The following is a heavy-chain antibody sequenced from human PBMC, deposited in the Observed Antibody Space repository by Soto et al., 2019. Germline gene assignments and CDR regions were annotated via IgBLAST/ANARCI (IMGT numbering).Heavy chain of an antibody. J-gene: IGHJ5*02. D-gene: IGHD3-3*02. Sequence: KTSETLSLTCSVTGGSINNYYWSWVRQSAGKGLEWIGRVFTTGTTDYNPSLKGRVTISVDTSKNQFSLSLRSVTAADTAIYYCARDFNPIFDDFADMRWNFDPWGQGALVTVSS. CDR2: VFTTGTT. V-gene: IGHV4-4*07. CDR3: ARDFNPIFDDFADMRWNFDP. CDR1: GGSINNYY.